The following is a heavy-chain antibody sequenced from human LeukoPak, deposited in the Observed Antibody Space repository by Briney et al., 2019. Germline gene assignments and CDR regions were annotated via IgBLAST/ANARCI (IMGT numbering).Heavy chain of an antibody. CDR2: ISVSNGNT. Sequence: ASVKLSFTSAGYTFTIYGISWVRHAPGQGLEWMGWISVSNGNTNYAQKLQGRVTMTTDTSTSKAYMELRSLRSDDTAVYYCARVPYYYGAGRGYYMDVWGKGTTVTISS. V-gene: IGHV1-18*01. D-gene: IGHD3-10*01. CDR1: GYTFTIYG. CDR3: ARVPYYYGAGRGYYMDV. J-gene: IGHJ6*03.